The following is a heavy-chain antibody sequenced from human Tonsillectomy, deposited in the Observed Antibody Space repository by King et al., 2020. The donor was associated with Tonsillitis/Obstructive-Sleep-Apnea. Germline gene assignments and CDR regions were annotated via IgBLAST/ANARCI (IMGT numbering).Heavy chain of an antibody. J-gene: IGHJ5*02. CDR3: ARVTRLAAAGTWGWFDP. Sequence: VQLQQSGPGLVKPSQTLSLTCALSGDSVSSNSAAWHWIRQSPSRGLEWLGRTYYRSKWYNDYAVSVKSRITINPDTSKNQFSLQLNSVTPEDTAVYYCARVTRLAAAGTWGWFDPWGQGTLVTVSS. CDR2: TYYRSKWYN. CDR1: GDSVSSNSAA. V-gene: IGHV6-1*01. D-gene: IGHD6-13*01.